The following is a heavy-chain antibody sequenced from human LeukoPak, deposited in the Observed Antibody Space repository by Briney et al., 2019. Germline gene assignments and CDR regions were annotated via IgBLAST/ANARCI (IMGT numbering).Heavy chain of an antibody. CDR2: INHSGST. Sequence: MPSETLSLTCAVYGGSFSGYYWSWIRQPPGKGLEWIGEINHSGSTNYNPSLKSRVTISVDTSKNQFSLKLSSVTAADTAVYYCGRGGRPLYYDILTGYSKGSYFDYWGQGTLVTVSS. J-gene: IGHJ4*02. CDR3: GRGGRPLYYDILTGYSKGSYFDY. D-gene: IGHD3-9*01. V-gene: IGHV4-34*01. CDR1: GGSFSGYY.